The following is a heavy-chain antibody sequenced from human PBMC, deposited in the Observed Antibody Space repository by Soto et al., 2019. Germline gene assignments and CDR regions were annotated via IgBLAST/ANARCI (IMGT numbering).Heavy chain of an antibody. Sequence: GGSLRLSCAASGFTFSSYGMHWVRQAPSKGLKGVAVISYDGSNNYYADSVKGRFTISRDNSKNTLYLQMNSLRAEDTAVYYCANVRLESGYPEFFHHWGQGSLVTVSS. J-gene: IGHJ1*01. CDR3: ANVRLESGYPEFFHH. CDR1: GFTFSSYG. CDR2: ISYDGSNN. D-gene: IGHD3-22*01. V-gene: IGHV3-30*18.